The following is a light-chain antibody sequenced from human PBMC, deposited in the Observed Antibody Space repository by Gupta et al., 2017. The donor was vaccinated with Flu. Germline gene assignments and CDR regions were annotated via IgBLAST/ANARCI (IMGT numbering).Light chain of an antibody. V-gene: IGKV1-5*03. Sequence: DSQMTQSPSTLSASVGDRVTITCRASQSISSWLAWYQQKPGKAPKLLIYKASRLESGVRSRFSGSGSWTDFTLTISSRQPDDFATYYCQQENSSSRTFSQGTKVEIK. CDR3: QQENSSSRT. CDR2: KAS. J-gene: IGKJ1*01. CDR1: QSISSW.